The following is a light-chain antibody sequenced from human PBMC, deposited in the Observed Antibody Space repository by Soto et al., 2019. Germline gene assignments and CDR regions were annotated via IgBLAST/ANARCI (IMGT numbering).Light chain of an antibody. Sequence: ETVMTQSPATLSVSPGGRATLSCRASQSISDTLAWYQQKPGQAPRLLIHGASTRATGFPARFSGSGSGTDFTLTITSLQAEDVAVYYCQQYYRAPFTFGPGTRVEIK. CDR1: QSISDT. CDR3: QQYYRAPFT. J-gene: IGKJ3*01. V-gene: IGKV3-15*01. CDR2: GAS.